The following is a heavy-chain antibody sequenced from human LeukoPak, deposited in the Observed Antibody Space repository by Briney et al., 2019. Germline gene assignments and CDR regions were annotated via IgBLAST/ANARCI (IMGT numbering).Heavy chain of an antibody. V-gene: IGHV3-21*01. CDR2: ISSSSSYR. J-gene: IGHJ5*02. Sequence: KPGGYLSFSCAAYGFTFSSYAMSWVRQAPGKGLEWVSSISSSSSYRYYADSVKGRFTISRDNAKNSLYLQMNRLRAEDTAVYYCASLGTMVREAGNNWFDPWGQGTLVTVSS. CDR1: GFTFSSYA. CDR3: ASLGTMVREAGNNWFDP. D-gene: IGHD3-10*01.